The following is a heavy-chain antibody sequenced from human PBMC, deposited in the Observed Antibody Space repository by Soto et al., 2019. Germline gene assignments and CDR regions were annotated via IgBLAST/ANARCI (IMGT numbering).Heavy chain of an antibody. CDR2: IFYSGNT. J-gene: IGHJ4*02. D-gene: IGHD5-18*01. V-gene: IGHV4-59*01. Sequence: SETLSLTCSVSGGSINHYYWGWIRRPPGKGLEFIGYIFYSGNTKYSPSLKSRLTISVDTSQNQFSLKLRSVTAADTAMYYCARIKLGYTYGSILDFWGQGILVTVSS. CDR1: GGSINHYY. CDR3: ARIKLGYTYGSILDF.